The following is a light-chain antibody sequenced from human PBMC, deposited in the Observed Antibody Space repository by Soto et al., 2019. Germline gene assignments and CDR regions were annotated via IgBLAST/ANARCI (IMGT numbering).Light chain of an antibody. CDR3: QQYNNWS. Sequence: EMVMTQSPDTLSVSPGERATLSCRASQSVGSNLAWYQQKPGQAPRLLIYAASTRATGIPARFGGSGSGTEFTLTISSLQSEDFAVYYCQQYNNWSFGQGTRLEIK. V-gene: IGKV3-15*01. J-gene: IGKJ5*01. CDR1: QSVGSN. CDR2: AAS.